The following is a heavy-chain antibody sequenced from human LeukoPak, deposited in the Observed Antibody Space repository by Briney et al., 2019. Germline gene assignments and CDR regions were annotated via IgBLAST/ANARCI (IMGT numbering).Heavy chain of an antibody. CDR3: ARVKDSGSYPDKEGAFDI. J-gene: IGHJ3*02. V-gene: IGHV1-2*02. CDR2: INPNRGGT. Sequence: GASVKVSCKASGYTFTGYYMHWVRQAPGQGLEWMGWINPNRGGTNYAQKFQGRVTMTRDMSTSTVYMELSSLRSEDTAVYYCARVKDSGSYPDKEGAFDIWGQGTMVTVSS. CDR1: GYTFTGYY. D-gene: IGHD1-26*01.